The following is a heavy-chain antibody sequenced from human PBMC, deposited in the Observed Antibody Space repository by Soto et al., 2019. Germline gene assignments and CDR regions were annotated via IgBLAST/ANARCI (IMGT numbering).Heavy chain of an antibody. CDR1: GYTFTSYG. J-gene: IGHJ6*02. V-gene: IGHV1-18*01. CDR2: ISAYNGNT. Sequence: QVPLVQSGAEVKKPGASVKVSCKASGYTFTSYGISWVRQAPGQGLEWMGWISAYNGNTNYAQKLQGRVTMTTDTSTSTAYMELRSLRSDDTAVYYCARDREVAGGNYYYYYGMDVWGQGTTVTVSS. D-gene: IGHD6-19*01. CDR3: ARDREVAGGNYYYYYGMDV.